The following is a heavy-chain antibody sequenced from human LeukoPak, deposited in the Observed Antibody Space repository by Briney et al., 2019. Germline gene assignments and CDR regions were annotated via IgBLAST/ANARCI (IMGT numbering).Heavy chain of an antibody. D-gene: IGHD3-22*01. CDR2: IIPIFGTA. CDR1: GGTFSSYA. CDR3: AREGVVITNWFDP. Sequence: SVKVSCKASGGTFSSYAISWVRQAPGQRLEWMGRIIPIFGTANYAQKFQGRVTITTDESTSTAYMELSSLRSEDTAVYYCAREGVVITNWFDPWGQGTLVTVSS. V-gene: IGHV1-69*05. J-gene: IGHJ5*02.